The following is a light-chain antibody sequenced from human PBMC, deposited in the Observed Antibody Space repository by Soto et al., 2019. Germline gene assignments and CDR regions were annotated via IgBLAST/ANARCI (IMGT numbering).Light chain of an antibody. Sequence: DIQMTQSPSSLSASVGDTVTITCRASQGIIDYLAWYQQRPGKVPKLLIYAASTLQTGVPSRFSGSGAGTDFTPTISILQPEDVGSYYCQKYDTAPQPFGQGTRVEIK. J-gene: IGKJ1*01. V-gene: IGKV1-27*01. CDR1: QGIIDY. CDR3: QKYDTAPQP. CDR2: AAS.